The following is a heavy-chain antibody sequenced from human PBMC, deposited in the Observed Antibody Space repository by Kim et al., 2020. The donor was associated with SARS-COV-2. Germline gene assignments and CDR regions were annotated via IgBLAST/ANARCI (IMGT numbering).Heavy chain of an antibody. Sequence: ASVKVSCKASGYTFTSYGISWVRQAPGQGLEWMGWISAYNGNTNYAQRLQGRVTMTTDTSTSTAYMELRSLRSDDTAVYYCARDPFCPSSTSCYTGYGLDYWGQGTLVTVSS. CDR2: ISAYNGNT. J-gene: IGHJ4*02. V-gene: IGHV1-18*04. D-gene: IGHD2-2*02. CDR1: GYTFTSYG. CDR3: ARDPFCPSSTSCYTGYGLDY.